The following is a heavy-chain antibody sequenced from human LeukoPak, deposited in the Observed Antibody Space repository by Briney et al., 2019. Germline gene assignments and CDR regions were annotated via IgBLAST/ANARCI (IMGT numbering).Heavy chain of an antibody. V-gene: IGHV1-24*01. CDR3: ATERGLSGYYYSFFDY. J-gene: IGHJ4*02. CDR1: GYTLTELS. CDR2: FDPEDGET. Sequence: GASVKVSCKVSGYTLTELSMHWVRQAPGKGLEWMGGFDPEDGETIYAQKFQGRVTMTEDTSTDTAYMELSSLRSEDTAVYYCATERGLSGYYYSFFDYWGQGTLVTVSS. D-gene: IGHD3-22*01.